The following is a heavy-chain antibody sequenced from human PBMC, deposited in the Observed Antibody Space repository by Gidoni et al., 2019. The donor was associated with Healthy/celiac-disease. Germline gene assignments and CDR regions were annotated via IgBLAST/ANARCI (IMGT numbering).Heavy chain of an antibody. CDR2: INXDGSXT. Sequence: EXXLVESGGGLVQPGGXLRLSXAASGFTFSSYWMHWVRQAPGKGLVWVSRINXDGSXTSYADSVKXRFTXXRDNAXNTXXXQXXXLRXXXTAVXXCAXXFRXXXWLXXXWGXXTL. CDR1: GFTFSSYW. J-gene: IGHJ1*01. D-gene: IGHD5-12*01. CDR3: AXXFRXXXWLXXX. V-gene: IGHV3-74*01.